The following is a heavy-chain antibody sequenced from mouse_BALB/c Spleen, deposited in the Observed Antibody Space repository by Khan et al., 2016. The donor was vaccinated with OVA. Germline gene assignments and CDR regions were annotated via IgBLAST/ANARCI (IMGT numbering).Heavy chain of an antibody. CDR2: ISYSGST. CDR1: GYSITRDYA. V-gene: IGHV3-2*02. D-gene: IGHD4-1*01. Sequence: EVHLQESGPGLVKPSQSLSLTCTVTGYSITRDYAWNWIRQFPGNNLEWMGYISYSGSTSYNPSLKSRISITRDTSKNQFFLQLNSVTTEDTATYYCASELGRYYAMDYWGQGTSVTVSS. CDR3: ASELGRYYAMDY. J-gene: IGHJ4*01.